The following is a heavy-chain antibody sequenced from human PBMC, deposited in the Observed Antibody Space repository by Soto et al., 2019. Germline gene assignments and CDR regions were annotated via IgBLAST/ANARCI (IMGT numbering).Heavy chain of an antibody. CDR2: ISYDGSNK. V-gene: IGHV3-30-3*01. Sequence: TGVALRLSCAASGFTFSSYAMHWVRQAPGKGLEWGAVISYDGSNKYYADSVKGRFTISRDNSKNTLYLQMNSLRAEDTAVYYCVRDTQVLRYLGGVSPYYYGMDVWGQGTTVTVSS. CDR3: VRDTQVLRYLGGVSPYYYGMDV. J-gene: IGHJ6*02. D-gene: IGHD3-3*01. CDR1: GFTFSSYA.